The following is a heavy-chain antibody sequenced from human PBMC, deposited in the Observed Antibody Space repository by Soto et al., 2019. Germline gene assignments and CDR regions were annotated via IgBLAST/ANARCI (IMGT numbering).Heavy chain of an antibody. D-gene: IGHD3-16*01. V-gene: IGHV4-59*01. Sequence: QVQLQQSGPGLVKPSETLSLTCTVSGGSITTSYWSWIRQPPGKGLGWIGYIYHTGSTNYNSSLKSRVTISVDTSNNQFSLRLSAVTAADTAMYYCARGALGGAFDFWGQGTRVTVSS. J-gene: IGHJ4*02. CDR1: GGSITTSY. CDR2: IYHTGST. CDR3: ARGALGGAFDF.